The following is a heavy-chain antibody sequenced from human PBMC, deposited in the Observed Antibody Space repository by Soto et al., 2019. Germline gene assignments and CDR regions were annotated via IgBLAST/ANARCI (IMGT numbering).Heavy chain of an antibody. Sequence: GASVKVSCKASGGTFSSYAISWVRQAPGQGLEWMGGIIPIFGTANYAQKFQGRVTITADESTSTAYMELSSLRSEDTAVYYCAREGGIAVAGIYYFDYWGQGTLVTVSS. CDR3: AREGGIAVAGIYYFDY. D-gene: IGHD6-19*01. V-gene: IGHV1-69*13. CDR2: IIPIFGTA. J-gene: IGHJ4*02. CDR1: GGTFSSYA.